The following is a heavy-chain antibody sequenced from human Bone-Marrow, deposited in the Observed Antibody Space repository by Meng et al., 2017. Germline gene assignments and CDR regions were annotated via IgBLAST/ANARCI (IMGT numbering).Heavy chain of an antibody. J-gene: IGHJ4*02. V-gene: IGHV3-30*04. Sequence: GESLKISCAASGFTFSSYAMHWVRQAPGKGLEWVAVISYDGSNKYYADSVKGRFTISRDNSKNTLYLQMNSLGAEDTAVYYCARGSPPSPIYFDYWGQGTLVTVSS. D-gene: IGHD2-15*01. CDR3: ARGSPPSPIYFDY. CDR1: GFTFSSYA. CDR2: ISYDGSNK.